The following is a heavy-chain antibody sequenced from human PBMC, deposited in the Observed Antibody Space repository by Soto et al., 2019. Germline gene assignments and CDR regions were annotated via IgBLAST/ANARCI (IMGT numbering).Heavy chain of an antibody. CDR2: IIPIFDIT. CDR3: ARSLLGDYYDSDGLDN. D-gene: IGHD3-22*01. CDR1: GGPYGKYS. V-gene: IGHV1-69*02. J-gene: IGHJ4*02. Sequence: SVTVSCKASGGPYGKYSISWVRQAPGQGLEWMGRIIPIFDITNYAQKFQGRVTFTADKSTNTVYMDLSSLRSDDTAVYYCARSLLGDYYDSDGLDNWGQGTLVTVSS.